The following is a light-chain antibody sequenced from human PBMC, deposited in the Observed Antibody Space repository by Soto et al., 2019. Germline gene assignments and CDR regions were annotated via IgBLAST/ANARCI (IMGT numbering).Light chain of an antibody. V-gene: IGKV3-20*01. CDR2: GAS. J-gene: IGKJ5*01. CDR3: QQYRMSPNT. CDR1: QRVDDSH. Sequence: ENVFSQSPCALSLSPGERATLSCRASQRVDDSHLAWYQLRPGQAPRLLIYGASTRATGIPDRFSGSGSGTDFSLTIRGLKPEDFAVYYCQQYRMSPNTFGQGTRLEIK.